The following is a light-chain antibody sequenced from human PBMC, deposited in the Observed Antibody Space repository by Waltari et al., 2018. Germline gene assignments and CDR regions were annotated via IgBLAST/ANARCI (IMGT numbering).Light chain of an antibody. CDR1: SSDVGGYDY. CDR2: EVT. CDR3: SSFAGSNNYV. Sequence: HSALTQPPSASGSPGKSVTISCTGTSSDVGGYDYVSWYQQHPGKAPKLILSEVTKRPSGVPDLVSGSKSCNTASLTVSGLQADDEADYYGSSFAGSNNYVFGTGTKVTVL. J-gene: IGLJ1*01. V-gene: IGLV2-8*01.